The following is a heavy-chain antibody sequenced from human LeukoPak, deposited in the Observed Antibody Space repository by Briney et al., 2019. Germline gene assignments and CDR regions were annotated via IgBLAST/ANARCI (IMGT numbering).Heavy chain of an antibody. CDR2: IYYSGST. V-gene: IGHV4-59*08. D-gene: IGHD3-22*01. J-gene: IGHJ5*02. Sequence: SETLSLTCTVSGGSIGSYYWSWIRQPPGKGLEWIGYIYYSGSTNYNPSLKSRVTISVDTSKNQFSLQLSSVTAADTAVYYCARQDYYDSSGYYRWFDPWGQGTLVTVSS. CDR1: GGSIGSYY. CDR3: ARQDYYDSSGYYRWFDP.